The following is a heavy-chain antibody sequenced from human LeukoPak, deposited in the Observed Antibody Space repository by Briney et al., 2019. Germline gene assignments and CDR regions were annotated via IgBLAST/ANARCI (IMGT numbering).Heavy chain of an antibody. Sequence: PGGSLRLSCAASGFTFSSYAMSWVRQAPGKGLEWVAVISYDGSNKYYADSVKGRFTISRDNSKNTLYLQMNSLRAEDTAVYYCAKEGGDGSGWFYYYYGMDVWGQGTTVTVSS. J-gene: IGHJ6*02. V-gene: IGHV3-30*18. CDR1: GFTFSSYA. D-gene: IGHD6-19*01. CDR3: AKEGGDGSGWFYYYYGMDV. CDR2: ISYDGSNK.